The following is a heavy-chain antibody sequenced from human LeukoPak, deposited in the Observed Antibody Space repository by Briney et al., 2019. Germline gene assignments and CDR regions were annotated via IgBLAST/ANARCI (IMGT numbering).Heavy chain of an antibody. CDR3: ARGARTGFDP. D-gene: IGHD6-6*01. CDR2: ISGSGGST. CDR1: GFTFSSYA. V-gene: IGHV3-23*01. J-gene: IGHJ5*02. Sequence: GGSLRLSCAASGFTFSSYAMSWVRQAPGKGLEWVSAISGSGGSTYYADSVKGRFTISRDNSKNTVSLQMKSLRPEDTAVYFCARGARTGFDPWGQGTLVTVSS.